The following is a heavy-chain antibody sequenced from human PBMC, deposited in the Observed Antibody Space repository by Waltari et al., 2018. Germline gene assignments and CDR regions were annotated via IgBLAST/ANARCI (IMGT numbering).Heavy chain of an antibody. J-gene: IGHJ4*02. CDR3: ARRKCSGGSCYGGYYFDY. CDR2: INHSGST. V-gene: IGHV4-34*01. Sequence: QVQLQQWGAGLLKPSETLSLTCAVYGGSFSGYYWSWIRQPPGKGLEWIGEINHSGSTNYNPSLKSRVTISVDTSKNQFSLKLSSVTAADTAVYYCARRKCSGGSCYGGYYFDYWGQGTLVTVSS. CDR1: GGSFSGYY. D-gene: IGHD2-15*01.